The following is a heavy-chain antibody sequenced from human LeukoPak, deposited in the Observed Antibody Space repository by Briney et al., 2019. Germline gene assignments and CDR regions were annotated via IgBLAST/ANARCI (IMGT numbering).Heavy chain of an antibody. CDR3: AKGYGESHFDS. Sequence: PGGSLRLSCAASGFTFRSFGMHFVRQAPGKGLEWVAFIRFDGSNQYYTDSVKGRFTMSSDNSNNTLYLQMNNLRGDDTAVYFCAKGYGESHFDSWGQGTLVTVSS. J-gene: IGHJ4*02. D-gene: IGHD5-18*01. CDR2: IRFDGSNQ. V-gene: IGHV3-30*02. CDR1: GFTFRSFG.